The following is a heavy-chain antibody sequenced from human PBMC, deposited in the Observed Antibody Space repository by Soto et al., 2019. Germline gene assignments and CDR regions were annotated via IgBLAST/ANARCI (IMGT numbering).Heavy chain of an antibody. Sequence: EVQLLESGGGLVQPGGSLRLSCAASGFTFSSYAMNWVRQAPGKGLEWVSVISGSGGSTYYADAVKGRFTISRDNSKNTLYLQMTSPGAEDKVVYYCAISTVGSYFDLWGRGTLVTVSS. V-gene: IGHV3-23*01. CDR3: AISTVGSYFDL. J-gene: IGHJ2*01. CDR2: ISGSGGST. D-gene: IGHD4-17*01. CDR1: GFTFSSYA.